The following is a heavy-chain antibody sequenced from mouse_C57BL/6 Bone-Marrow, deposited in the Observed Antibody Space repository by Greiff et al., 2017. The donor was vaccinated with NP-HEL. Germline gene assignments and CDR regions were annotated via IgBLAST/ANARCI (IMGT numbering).Heavy chain of an antibody. CDR1: GYTFTDYY. CDR2: INPYNGGT. CDR3: SPYYYGSSNLFAF. Sequence: EVQLKQSGPVLVKPGASVKMSCKASGYTFTDYYMNWVKQSHGKSLEWIGDINPYNGGTSYNQKFKGKATLTVDKSSSTAYMELNSLTSEDSAVYYCSPYYYGSSNLFAFWGRGTLITVSA. V-gene: IGHV1-19*01. D-gene: IGHD1-1*01. J-gene: IGHJ3*01.